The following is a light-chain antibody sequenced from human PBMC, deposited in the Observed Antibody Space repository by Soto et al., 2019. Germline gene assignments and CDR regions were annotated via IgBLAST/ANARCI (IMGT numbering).Light chain of an antibody. V-gene: IGLV2-23*02. J-gene: IGLJ1*01. CDR1: SSDVGSYNL. CDR3: CSYAGSSTYV. Sequence: QSVLTQPASVSGSPGQSITISCTGTSSDVGSYNLVSWYQQHPGKAPKLMLYEVSNRPSGVSNRFSGSKSGNTASLTISGLQAEDEADYYCCSYAGSSTYVFGTGTKVPVL. CDR2: EVS.